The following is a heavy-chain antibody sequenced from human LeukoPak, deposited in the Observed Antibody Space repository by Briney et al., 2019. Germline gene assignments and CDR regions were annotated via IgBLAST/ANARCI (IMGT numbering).Heavy chain of an antibody. CDR1: GYTFTGYY. D-gene: IGHD2-15*01. V-gene: IGHV1-2*02. J-gene: IGHJ4*02. CDR2: INPNSGGT. Sequence: GASVKVSCKASGYTFTGYYMHWVRQAPGQGLEWMGWINPNSGGTNYAQKFQGRVTMTRDTSISTAYMELSRLRSDDTAVYYCASSGYIPGYCSGGSCPTPFDYWGQGTLVTVSS. CDR3: ASSGYIPGYCSGGSCPTPFDY.